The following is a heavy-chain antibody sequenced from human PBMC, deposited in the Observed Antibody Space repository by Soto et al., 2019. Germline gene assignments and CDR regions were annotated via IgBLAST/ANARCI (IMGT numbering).Heavy chain of an antibody. V-gene: IGHV3-30-3*01. CDR3: ASESWFGEFLFDY. CDR1: GFTFSSYA. CDR2: ISYDGSNK. D-gene: IGHD3-10*01. Sequence: QVQLVESGGGVVQPGRSLRLSCAASGFTFSSYAMHWVRQAPGKGLEWVAVISYDGSNKYYADSVKGRFTISRDNSKNTLYLQMNSLRAEDTAVYYCASESWFGEFLFDYWGQGTLVTVSS. J-gene: IGHJ4*02.